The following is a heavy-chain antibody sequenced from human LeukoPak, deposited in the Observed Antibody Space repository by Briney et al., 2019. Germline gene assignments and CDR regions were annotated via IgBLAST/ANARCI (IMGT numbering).Heavy chain of an antibody. CDR2: INSDGSDT. CDR3: AKNGPGLDYFDY. J-gene: IGHJ4*02. CDR1: GFTFSSYW. D-gene: IGHD3-10*01. Sequence: PGGSLRLSCAASGFTFSSYWMHWVRQAPGKGLAWVSRINSDGSDTTYADSVKGRFTISRDNAKNTLYLQMNSLRAEDTAVYYCAKNGPGLDYFDYWGQGTLVTVSS. V-gene: IGHV3-74*01.